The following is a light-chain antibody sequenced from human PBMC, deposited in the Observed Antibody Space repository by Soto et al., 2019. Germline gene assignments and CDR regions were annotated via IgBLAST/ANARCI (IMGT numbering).Light chain of an antibody. CDR1: QSVDKY. J-gene: IGKJ4*01. CDR2: DAS. V-gene: IGKV3-11*01. Sequence: EIVLTQSPATLSFSPGERATLSCRASQSVDKYLVWYQQKPGQAPRLLIYDASSRATGIPARFSGSGSGTDVILTITSLEPEDFAVYYCRQRTNWPLTFGGGTKLEIK. CDR3: RQRTNWPLT.